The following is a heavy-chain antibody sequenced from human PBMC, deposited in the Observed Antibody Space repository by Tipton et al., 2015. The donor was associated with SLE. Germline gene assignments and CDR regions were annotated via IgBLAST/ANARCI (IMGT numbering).Heavy chain of an antibody. D-gene: IGHD5-18*01. CDR3: ARVALSGYSYGLYYFDY. CDR1: GYTFTSYG. V-gene: IGHV1-18*01. J-gene: IGHJ4*02. Sequence: QSGAEVKKPGASVKVSCKASGYTFTSYGISWVRQAPGQGLEWMGWISAYNGNTNYAQKLQGRVTMTTDTSTSPAYMELRSLRSDDTAVYYCARVALSGYSYGLYYFDYWGQGTLVTVSS. CDR2: ISAYNGNT.